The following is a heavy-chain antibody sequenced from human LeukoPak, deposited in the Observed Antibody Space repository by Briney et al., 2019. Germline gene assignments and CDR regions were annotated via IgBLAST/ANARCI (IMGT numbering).Heavy chain of an antibody. CDR3: ARDNSGYYYGPSRLFDY. CDR1: GFTFSSYS. D-gene: IGHD3-22*01. V-gene: IGHV3-21*01. CDR2: ISSSSSYI. J-gene: IGHJ4*02. Sequence: GRSLRLSCAASGFTFSSYSMNWVRQAPGKGLEWVSSISSSSSYIYYADSVKGRFTISRDNAKNSLYLQMNSLRAEDTAVYYCARDNSGYYYGPSRLFDYWGQGTLVTVSS.